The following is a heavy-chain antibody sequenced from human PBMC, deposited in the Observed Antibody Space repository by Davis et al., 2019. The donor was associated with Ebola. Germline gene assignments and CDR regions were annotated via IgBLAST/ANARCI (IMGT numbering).Heavy chain of an antibody. CDR1: VDSVSSNTAA. CDR3: VRQRRGRTWDYFDY. CDR2: TYYAYPASRRNE. V-gene: IGHV6-1*01. Sequence: QTPSHTCAIPVDSVSSNTAAWSWIRQSPSRGLEWLGKTYYAYPASRRNEDYRSSMKGRVIISADTSKNQVSLQLSSVSPEDTAIYYCVRQRRGRTWDYFDYWGQGILVTVSS. J-gene: IGHJ4*02. D-gene: IGHD6-25*01.